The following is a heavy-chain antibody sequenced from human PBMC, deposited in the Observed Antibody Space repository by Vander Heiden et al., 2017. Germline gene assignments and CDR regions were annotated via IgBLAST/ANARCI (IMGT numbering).Heavy chain of an antibody. J-gene: IGHJ4*02. CDR2: IWYDGSNK. Sequence: QVQLVESGGGVVQPGRSLRLSCAASGFTFSSYGMHWVRQAPGKGLEWVAVIWYDGSNKYYADSVKGRFTISRDNSKNTLYLQMNSLRAEDTAVYYCARDIYCSGGSCYSLLFDYWGQGTLVTVSS. CDR3: ARDIYCSGGSCYSLLFDY. D-gene: IGHD2-15*01. CDR1: GFTFSSYG. V-gene: IGHV3-33*01.